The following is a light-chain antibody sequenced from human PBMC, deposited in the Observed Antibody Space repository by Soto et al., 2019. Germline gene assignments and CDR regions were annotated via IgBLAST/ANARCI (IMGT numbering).Light chain of an antibody. J-gene: IGKJ5*01. V-gene: IGKV3-15*01. Sequence: EILLTQSPATLSVSPGATGALSGIASQSVSSNLAWYQQKPGQAPSLLIYGASTRATGVPARFSGSGSGTDFTLTISRLEPEDFALYYCQQHDILPITFGEGTRLEI. CDR1: QSVSSN. CDR2: GAS. CDR3: QQHDILPIT.